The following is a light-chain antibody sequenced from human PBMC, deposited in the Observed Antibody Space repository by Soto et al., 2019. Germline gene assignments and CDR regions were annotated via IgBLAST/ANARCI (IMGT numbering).Light chain of an antibody. CDR3: QHYNSYSEA. J-gene: IGKJ1*01. CDR1: QPFGSW. CDR2: KAS. V-gene: IGKV1-5*03. Sequence: DIQRTQSPSTLPGPVGNGLPFTCRPVQPFGSWLAGYQQKPGKAPKLLIYKASTLKSGVPSRFSGSGSGTEFTLTISSLQPDDFATYYCQHYNSYSEAFGQGTKVELK.